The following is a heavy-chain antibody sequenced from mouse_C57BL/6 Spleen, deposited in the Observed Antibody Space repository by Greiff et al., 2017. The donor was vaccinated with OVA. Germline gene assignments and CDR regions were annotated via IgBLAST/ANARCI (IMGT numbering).Heavy chain of an antibody. V-gene: IGHV3-6*01. Sequence: EVKLLESGPGLVKPSQSLSLTCSVTGYSITSGYYWNWIRQFPGNKLEWMGYISYDGSNNYNPSLKNRISITRDTSKNQFFLKLNSVTTEDTATYYCARTGGSHFDYWGQGTTLTVSS. D-gene: IGHD1-1*02. CDR2: ISYDGSN. CDR1: GYSITSGYY. CDR3: ARTGGSHFDY. J-gene: IGHJ2*01.